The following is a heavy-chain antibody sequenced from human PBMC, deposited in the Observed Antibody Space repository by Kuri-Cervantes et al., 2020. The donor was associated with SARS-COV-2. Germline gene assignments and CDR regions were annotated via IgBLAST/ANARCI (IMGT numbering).Heavy chain of an antibody. D-gene: IGHD5-12*01. J-gene: IGHJ6*03. Sequence: ASVKVSCKASGYTFTSFYLHWLRQAPGQGLEWMAVISPIVGDTTYAQRFRDRVSVTKDTSTSTVYMELRSLISDDTAVYYCARHGWFRGGYSGYDLSDYYYYYMDVWGKGTTVTVSS. CDR3: ARHGWFRGGYSGYDLSDYYYYYMDV. CDR1: GYTFTSFY. CDR2: ISPIVGDT. V-gene: IGHV1-46*01.